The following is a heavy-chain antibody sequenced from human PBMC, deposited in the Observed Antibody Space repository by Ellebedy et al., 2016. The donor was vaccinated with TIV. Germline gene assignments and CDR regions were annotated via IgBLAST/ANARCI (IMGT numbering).Heavy chain of an antibody. CDR2: ISSSGSTI. Sequence: GESLKISCAASGFTSSDYYMSWIRQAPGKGLEWVSYISSSGSTIYYADSVKGRFTISRDNAKNSLYLQMNNLRAEDTAVYYCARDFDTAPMKTIFDYWGHGTLVTVSS. CDR1: GFTSSDYY. J-gene: IGHJ4*01. CDR3: ARDFDTAPMKTIFDY. D-gene: IGHD5-18*01. V-gene: IGHV3-11*04.